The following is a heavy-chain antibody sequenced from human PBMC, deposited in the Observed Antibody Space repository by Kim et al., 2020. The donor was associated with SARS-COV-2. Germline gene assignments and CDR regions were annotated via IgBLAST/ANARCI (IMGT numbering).Heavy chain of an antibody. D-gene: IGHD3-10*01. Sequence: SVKGRFTISRDNSKNTLYLQMNSLRAEDTAVYYCARDRDYYGSRSYYLDYWGQGTLVTVSS. V-gene: IGHV3-30*01. J-gene: IGHJ4*02. CDR3: ARDRDYYGSRSYYLDY.